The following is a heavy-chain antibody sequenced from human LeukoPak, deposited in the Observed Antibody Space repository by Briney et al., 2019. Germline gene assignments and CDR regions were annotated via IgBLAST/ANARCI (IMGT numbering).Heavy chain of an antibody. J-gene: IGHJ4*02. CDR3: TRSNWGPEY. CDR2: ISGHGDTI. Sequence: PGGSLRLSCAASGFTFTAYYMSWMRPAPGKGLGWISHISGHGDTIYYADSVKGRFTISRDNAKNSLYLQMNSLRAEDTAVYYCTRSNWGPEYWGQGTLVTVSS. CDR1: GFTFTAYY. V-gene: IGHV3-11*04. D-gene: IGHD7-27*01.